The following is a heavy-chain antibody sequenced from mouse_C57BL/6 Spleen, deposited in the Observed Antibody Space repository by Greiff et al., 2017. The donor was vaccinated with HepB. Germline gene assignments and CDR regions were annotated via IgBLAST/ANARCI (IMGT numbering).Heavy chain of an antibody. Sequence: DVHLVESGGGLVKPGGSLKLSCAASGFTFSSYAMSWVRQTPEKRLEWVATISDGGSYTYYPDNVKGRFTISRDNAKNNLYLQMSHLKSEDTAMYYCARAVITTVVEDWFAYWGQGTLVTVSA. CDR2: ISDGGSYT. V-gene: IGHV5-4*01. CDR1: GFTFSSYA. J-gene: IGHJ3*01. D-gene: IGHD1-1*01. CDR3: ARAVITTVVEDWFAY.